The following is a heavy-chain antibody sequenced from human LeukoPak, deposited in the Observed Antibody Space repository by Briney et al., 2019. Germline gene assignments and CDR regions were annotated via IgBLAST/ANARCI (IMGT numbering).Heavy chain of an antibody. D-gene: IGHD2-2*01. J-gene: IGHJ4*02. CDR2: ISAYNGNT. CDR3: ARFVVVPAAFFDY. CDR1: GYTFTSYG. V-gene: IGHV1-18*01. Sequence: APVKVSCKASGYTFTSYGISWVRQAPGQGLEWMGWISAYNGNTNYAQKLQGRVTMTTDTSTSTAYRELRSLRSDDTAVYYCARFVVVPAAFFDYWGQGTLVTVSS.